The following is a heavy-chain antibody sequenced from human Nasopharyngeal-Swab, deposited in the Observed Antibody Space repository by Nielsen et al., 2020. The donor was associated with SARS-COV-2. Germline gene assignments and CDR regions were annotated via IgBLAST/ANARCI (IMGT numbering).Heavy chain of an antibody. CDR2: ISYDGSNK. CDR3: AKGSRSWNDVVDS. J-gene: IGHJ4*02. D-gene: IGHD1-1*01. V-gene: IGHV3-30-3*01. CDR1: GFTFSSYA. Sequence: GESLKISCAASGFTFSSYAMHWVRQAPGKGLEWVAVISYDGSNKYYADSVKGRFTVSRDNSKNTLYVQMSDLRVEDSGMYYCAKGSRSWNDVVDSWGQGTLVTVSS.